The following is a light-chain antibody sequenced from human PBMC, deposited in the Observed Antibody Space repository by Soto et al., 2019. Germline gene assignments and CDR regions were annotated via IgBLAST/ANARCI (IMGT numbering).Light chain of an antibody. V-gene: IGKV3-11*01. CDR3: QQEIYSPLP. J-gene: IGKJ1*01. CDR2: DAS. Sequence: EIVLTQSPATLSLSPGERATLSCRASQSVSSYFAWYQQKPGQAPRLLIYDASNRATGIPARFSGSGSGTDFTLTISSLEPEDFANYYSQQEIYSPLPFGEGPMVDSK. CDR1: QSVSSY.